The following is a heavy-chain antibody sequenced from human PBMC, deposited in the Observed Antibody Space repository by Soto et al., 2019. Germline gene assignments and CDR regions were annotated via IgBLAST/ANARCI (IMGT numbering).Heavy chain of an antibody. D-gene: IGHD3-9*01. Sequence: SETLSLTCTVSGASLTIGNHYWSWIRQPPGKGLEWIGYISYSAITNYNPSLKSRVAISADMSKNQFSLKLSSVTAADTAVYYCARVRYFAPDPWGQGTLVTVSS. V-gene: IGHV4-61*01. CDR1: GASLTIGNHY. CDR3: ARVRYFAPDP. J-gene: IGHJ5*02. CDR2: ISYSAIT.